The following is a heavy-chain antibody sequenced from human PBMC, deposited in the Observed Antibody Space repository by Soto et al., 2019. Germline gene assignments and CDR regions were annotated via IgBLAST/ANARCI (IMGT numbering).Heavy chain of an antibody. J-gene: IGHJ1*01. Sequence: QVQLQESGPGLVKPSETLSLTCTVSGGSVSSGSYYWSWIRQPPGKGLEWIGYIYSSGSTNYNPSLKSRATLAIYTSKNKFSLKLRSVTAADTAVYYCARQHDYYYTGGYYIEYFQHWGQGTLVTVSS. V-gene: IGHV4-61*01. D-gene: IGHD2-8*02. CDR1: GGSVSSGSYY. CDR2: IYSSGST. CDR3: ARQHDYYYTGGYYIEYFQH.